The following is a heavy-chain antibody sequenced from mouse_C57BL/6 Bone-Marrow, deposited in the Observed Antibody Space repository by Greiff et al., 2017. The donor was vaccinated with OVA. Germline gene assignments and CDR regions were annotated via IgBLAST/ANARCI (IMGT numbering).Heavy chain of an antibody. CDR2: IDPEDGET. V-gene: IGHV14-2*01. Sequence: VQLQQSGAELVKPGASVKLSCTASGFNIKDYYMHWVKQRTEQGLEWIGRIDPEDGETKYAPKFQGKATITADTSSNTAYLQLSSLTSEDTAVYYCARSVITTVVAPNYFGYWGQGTTLTVSS. J-gene: IGHJ2*01. D-gene: IGHD1-1*01. CDR1: GFNIKDYY. CDR3: ARSVITTVVAPNYFGY.